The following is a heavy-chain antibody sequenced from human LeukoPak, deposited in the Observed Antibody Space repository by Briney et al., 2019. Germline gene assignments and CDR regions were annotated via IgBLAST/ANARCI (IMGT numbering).Heavy chain of an antibody. V-gene: IGHV3-23*01. Sequence: PGGSLRLSCAASGFTFSSYAMSWVGQAPGKGLEWVSAISGSGGSTYYADSVKGRFTISRDNAKNSLYLQMNSLRAEDTAVYYCAREANCGGDCYGDKYHYYYMDVWGKGTTVTISS. J-gene: IGHJ6*03. CDR1: GFTFSSYA. D-gene: IGHD2-21*02. CDR2: ISGSGGST. CDR3: AREANCGGDCYGDKYHYYYMDV.